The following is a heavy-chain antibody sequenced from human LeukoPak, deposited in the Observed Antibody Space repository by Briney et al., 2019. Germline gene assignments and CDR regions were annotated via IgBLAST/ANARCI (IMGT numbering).Heavy chain of an antibody. Sequence: SETLSLTCAVSGGSISSCGYSWSWIRQPPGKGLEWIGYIYHSGSTYYNPSLKSRVTISVDRSKNQFSLKLSSVTAADTAVYYCARGRYYYFDYWGQGTLVTVSS. V-gene: IGHV4-30-2*01. CDR3: ARGRYYYFDY. CDR1: GGSISSCGYS. J-gene: IGHJ4*02. CDR2: IYHSGST. D-gene: IGHD5-18*01.